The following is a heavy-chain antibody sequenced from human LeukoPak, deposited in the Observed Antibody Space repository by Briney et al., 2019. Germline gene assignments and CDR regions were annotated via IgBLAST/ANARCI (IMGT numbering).Heavy chain of an antibody. CDR2: ISSSSSYI. CDR1: GFTFSSYS. D-gene: IGHD4-17*01. CDR3: ASSWTTVTSSFDY. J-gene: IGHJ4*02. Sequence: GGSLRLSCAASGFTFSSYSMNWVRQAPGKGLEWASSISSSSSYIYYADSVKGRFTISRDNAKNSLYLQMNSLRAEDTAVYYCASSWTTVTSSFDYWGQGTLVTVSS. V-gene: IGHV3-21*01.